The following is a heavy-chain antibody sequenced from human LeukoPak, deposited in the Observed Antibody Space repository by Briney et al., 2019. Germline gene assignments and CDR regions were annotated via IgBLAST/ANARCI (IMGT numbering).Heavy chain of an antibody. CDR1: GYTFTSYA. Sequence: ASVKVSCKASGYTFTSYAMNWVRQAPGQGLEWMGWINTNTGNPTYAQGFTGRFVFSLDTSVSTAYLQISSLKAEDTAVYYCARRDCSSTSCNWFDPWGQGTLVTVSS. CDR3: ARRDCSSTSCNWFDP. V-gene: IGHV7-4-1*02. CDR2: INTNTGNP. D-gene: IGHD2-2*01. J-gene: IGHJ5*02.